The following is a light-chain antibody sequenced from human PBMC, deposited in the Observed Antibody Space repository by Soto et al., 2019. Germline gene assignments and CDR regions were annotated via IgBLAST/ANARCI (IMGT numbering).Light chain of an antibody. J-gene: IGKJ1*01. Sequence: EIVMTQSPATLSVSPGERATLSCRASQSVSSNLAWYQQKPGQAPRLLIYGASTRATGIPARFSGSGSGTEFTLTLSSLHSEDFAVYYCQHYNNWPRTFGQGTKVEIK. CDR2: GAS. CDR3: QHYNNWPRT. CDR1: QSVSSN. V-gene: IGKV3-15*01.